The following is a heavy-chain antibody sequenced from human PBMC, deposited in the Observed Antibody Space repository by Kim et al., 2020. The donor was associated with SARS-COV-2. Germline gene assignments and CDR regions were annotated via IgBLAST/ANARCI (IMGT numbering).Heavy chain of an antibody. Sequence: SETLSLTCAVYGGSFSGYYWSWIRQPPGKGLEWIGEINHSGSTNYNPSLKSRVTISVDTSKNQFSLKLSSVTAADTAVYYCARAYFPLLLWFGDLRNWFDPWGQGTLVTVSS. V-gene: IGHV4-34*01. CDR2: INHSGST. CDR1: GGSFSGYY. J-gene: IGHJ5*02. CDR3: ARAYFPLLLWFGDLRNWFDP. D-gene: IGHD3-10*01.